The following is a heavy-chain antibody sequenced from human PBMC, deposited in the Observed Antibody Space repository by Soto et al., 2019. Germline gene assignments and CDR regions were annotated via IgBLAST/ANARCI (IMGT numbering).Heavy chain of an antibody. CDR3: ARRQQGDFDY. V-gene: IGHV4-39*01. CDR1: GGSISSSSYY. J-gene: IGHJ4*02. D-gene: IGHD1-26*01. Sequence: QLLESGPGLVKPSETLSLTCTVSGGSISSSSYYWGWIRQPPGKGLEWIGSIYYSGSTYYNPSLKSRVTISVDTSKNQFSLKLSSVTAADTAVYYCARRQQGDFDYWGQGTLVTVSS. CDR2: IYYSGST.